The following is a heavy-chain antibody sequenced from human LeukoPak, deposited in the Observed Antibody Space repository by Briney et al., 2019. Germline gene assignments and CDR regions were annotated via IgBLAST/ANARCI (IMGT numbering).Heavy chain of an antibody. CDR2: INHSGIT. CDR3: ARAVIVVAAATQRNWFDP. J-gene: IGHJ5*02. Sequence: SETLSLTCTVSGGSISSYYWSWIRQPPGKGLEWIGEINHSGITDYNPSPRSRVTISVDTSKNQFSLKLSSVTAADTANCARAVIVVAAATQRNWFDPWGQGTLVTVSS. V-gene: IGHV4-34*01. D-gene: IGHD2-15*01. CDR1: GGSISSYY.